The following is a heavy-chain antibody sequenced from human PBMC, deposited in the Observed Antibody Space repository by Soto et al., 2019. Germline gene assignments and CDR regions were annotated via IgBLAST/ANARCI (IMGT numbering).Heavy chain of an antibody. CDR2: IWYDGSNK. V-gene: IGHV3-33*01. CDR1: GFTFSSYG. CDR3: ARLRSIAVAGQFFDY. D-gene: IGHD6-19*01. Sequence: SLRLSCAASGFTFSSYGMHWVRQAPGKGLEWVAVIWYDGSNKYYADSVKGRFTISRDNSKNTLYLQMNSLRAEDTAVYYCARLRSIAVAGQFFDYWGQGTLVTVSS. J-gene: IGHJ4*02.